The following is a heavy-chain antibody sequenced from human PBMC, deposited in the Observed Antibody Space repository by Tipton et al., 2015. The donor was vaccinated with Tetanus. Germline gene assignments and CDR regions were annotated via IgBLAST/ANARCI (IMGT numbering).Heavy chain of an antibody. CDR2: INPDGRRT. CDR3: ARRSLTNYGMDV. D-gene: IGHD1-1*01. Sequence: VQLVQSGGGVVQPGRSQRLSCAASGFTSESHYMHWVRQTPGKGLVWISRINPDGRRTNYADSVKGRFTISRDHAKNTVYLQMNSLRAEDTAVYFCARRSLTNYGMDVWGQGTTVTVSS. J-gene: IGHJ6*02. V-gene: IGHV3-74*02. CDR1: GFTSESHY.